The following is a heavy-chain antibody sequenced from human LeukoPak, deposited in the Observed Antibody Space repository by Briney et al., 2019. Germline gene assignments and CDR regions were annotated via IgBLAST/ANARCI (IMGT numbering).Heavy chain of an antibody. V-gene: IGHV4-4*07. D-gene: IGHD2-21*02. CDR1: GGSISSYY. CDR2: IYTSGST. Sequence: PSETLSLTCTVSGGSISSYYWSWIRQPAGEGLEWIGRIYTSGSTNYNPSLKSRVTMSVDTSKNQFSLKLSSVTAADTAVYYCARERGTYCGGDCYSWYFQHWGQGTLVTVSS. J-gene: IGHJ1*01. CDR3: ARERGTYCGGDCYSWYFQH.